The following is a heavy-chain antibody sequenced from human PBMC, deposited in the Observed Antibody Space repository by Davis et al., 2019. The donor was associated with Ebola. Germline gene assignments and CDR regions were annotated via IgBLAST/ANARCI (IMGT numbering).Heavy chain of an antibody. D-gene: IGHD3-10*01. J-gene: IGHJ4*02. Sequence: AASVKVSCKASGYTFTTYAMHWVRQAPGQRLEWMGWINAGNGNTKYSQKFQGRVTITRDTSASTAYMELSRLRSDDTAVYYCARVWGMVRGVIIFDYWGQGTLVTVSS. V-gene: IGHV1-3*01. CDR2: INAGNGNT. CDR1: GYTFTTYA. CDR3: ARVWGMVRGVIIFDY.